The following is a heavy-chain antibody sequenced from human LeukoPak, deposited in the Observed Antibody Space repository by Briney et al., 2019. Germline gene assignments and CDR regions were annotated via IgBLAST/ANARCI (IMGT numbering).Heavy chain of an antibody. CDR3: ARGDILTGYYMAPPGVGGFDY. CDR2: INPNGGGT. V-gene: IGHV1-2*02. D-gene: IGHD3-9*01. Sequence: ASVKVSCKASGYTFTGYYMHWVRQAPGQGLEWMGWINPNGGGTNYAQKFQGRVTMTRDTSISTAYMELRSLRSDDTAVYYCARGDILTGYYMAPPGVGGFDYWGQGTLVTVSS. CDR1: GYTFTGYY. J-gene: IGHJ4*02.